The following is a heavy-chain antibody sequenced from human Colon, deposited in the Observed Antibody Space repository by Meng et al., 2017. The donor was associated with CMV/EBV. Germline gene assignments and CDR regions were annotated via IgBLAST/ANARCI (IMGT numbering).Heavy chain of an antibody. D-gene: IGHD6-19*01. V-gene: IGHV1-2*02. J-gene: IGHJ4*02. Sequence: QVELEQSGAEVKKPGSSVKVSCKASKGTFTSYPISWVRQAPGQGLEWMGWIRSDGSATNYAQKFRGRVTMTRDASVSTAYMELSGLTSDDTAVYFCVRSSGWSLFDYWGPGALVTVSS. CDR2: IRSDGSAT. CDR3: VRSSGWSLFDY. CDR1: KGTFTSYP.